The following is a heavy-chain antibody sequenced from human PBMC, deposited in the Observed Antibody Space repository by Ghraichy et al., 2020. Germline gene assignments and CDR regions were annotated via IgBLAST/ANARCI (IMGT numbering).Heavy chain of an antibody. CDR3: ARAEVVDYYDY. CDR1: GYTFTNYY. CDR2: INVSSGKT. J-gene: IGHJ4*02. V-gene: IGHV1-46*01. Sequence: ASVKVSCKASGYTFTNYYIAWVRQAPGQGPEWMGIINVSSGKTNYAQKFQGRVTMTRDTSTSTVYMELNSLRSDDTAVFYCARAEVVDYYDYWGQGSLVTVSS.